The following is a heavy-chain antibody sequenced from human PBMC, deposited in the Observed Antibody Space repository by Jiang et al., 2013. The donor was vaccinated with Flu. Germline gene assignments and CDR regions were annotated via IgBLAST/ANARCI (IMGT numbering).Heavy chain of an antibody. V-gene: IGHV5-51*03. CDR3: TRRIHRTGAWFDP. Sequence: QLVESGAEVKKPGESLRISCQGSGYSFSKYWIAWVRQMPGEGLEWMGIISGGNSDTRYSPSFQGQVTFSVDRSISTAYLQWSSLKASDTAMYYCTRRIHRTGAWFDP. CDR1: GYSFSKYW. CDR2: ISGGNSDT. D-gene: IGHD2/OR15-2a*01. J-gene: IGHJ5*02.